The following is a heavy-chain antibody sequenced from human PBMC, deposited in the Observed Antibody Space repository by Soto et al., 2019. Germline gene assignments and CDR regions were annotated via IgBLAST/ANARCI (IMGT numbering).Heavy chain of an antibody. CDR3: ARDRGSYGMDV. Sequence: QVQLEESGPGLVKPSQTLSLTCSVSGDSISGGYYCSWIRQHPGKGLEWIGYVSPIGTPYYSPSLSSRVSISMHTSKNQLSLEVRSVSAADTAVYYCARDRGSYGMDVWAKVPRSPSP. CDR2: VSPIGTP. J-gene: IGHJ6*02. V-gene: IGHV4-31*03. CDR1: GDSISGGYY.